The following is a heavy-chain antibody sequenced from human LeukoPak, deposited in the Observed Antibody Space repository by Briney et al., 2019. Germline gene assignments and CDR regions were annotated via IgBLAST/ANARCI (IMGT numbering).Heavy chain of an antibody. D-gene: IGHD4-23*01. J-gene: IGHJ4*02. V-gene: IGHV4-39*07. Sequence: SETLSLTCSVSGDSITGYYWGWIRQPPGKGLEWIGNIYYTGNTYYNSSLKSRVTISVDTSKNQFSLKVSSVTAADTAVYYCAREKNGNEPFDYWGQGTLVTVSS. CDR2: IYYTGNT. CDR1: GDSITGYY. CDR3: AREKNGNEPFDY.